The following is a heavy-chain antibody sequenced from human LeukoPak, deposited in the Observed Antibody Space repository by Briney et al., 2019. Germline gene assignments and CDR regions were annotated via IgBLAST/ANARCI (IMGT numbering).Heavy chain of an antibody. J-gene: IGHJ4*02. D-gene: IGHD6-19*01. CDR3: ARGRSGWYLDY. CDR1: GFSVSSNY. V-gene: IGHV3-66*01. CDR2: IYSGGST. Sequence: PGGSLRLSCAASGFSVSSNYMTWVRQAPGKSLEWVSVIYSGGSTYYADSAKGRFTISRDNSKNTVYLQMNSLRAEDTAVYYCARGRSGWYLDYWGQGTLVTVSS.